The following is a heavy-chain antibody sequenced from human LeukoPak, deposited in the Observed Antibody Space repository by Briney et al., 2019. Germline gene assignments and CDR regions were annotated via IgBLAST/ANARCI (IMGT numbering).Heavy chain of an antibody. CDR3: ARDRMGGSYDAFDI. CDR2: ISGTSSYI. CDR1: GFTFSSYG. V-gene: IGHV3-21*01. J-gene: IGHJ3*02. Sequence: GRSPRLSCAASGFTFSSYGMNWVRRAPGKGLEWVSSISGTSSYIYYTDSVKGRFTISRDNAKNSLYLQMNSLRAEDTAVYYCARDRMGGSYDAFDIWGQGTMVTVSS. D-gene: IGHD1-26*01.